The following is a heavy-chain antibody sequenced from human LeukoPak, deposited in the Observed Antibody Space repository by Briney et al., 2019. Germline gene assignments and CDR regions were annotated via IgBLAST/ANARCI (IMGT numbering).Heavy chain of an antibody. CDR1: GFTFSSYA. D-gene: IGHD3-22*01. J-gene: IGHJ3*02. CDR3: ARDRPILVALTGNAFDM. CDR2: ISYDGSNK. Sequence: GGSLRLSCAASGFTFSSYAMHWVRQAPGKGLEWVAVISYDGSNKYYADSVKGRFTISRDSSKNTLYLQMNSLRAEDTAVYYCARDRPILVALTGNAFDMWGQGTMVTVSS. V-gene: IGHV3-30*04.